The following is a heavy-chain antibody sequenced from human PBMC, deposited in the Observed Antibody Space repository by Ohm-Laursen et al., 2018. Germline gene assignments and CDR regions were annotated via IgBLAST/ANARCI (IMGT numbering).Heavy chain of an antibody. CDR1: GFTFSSYS. V-gene: IGHV3-48*04. CDR2: ISSGSTR. CDR3: ARVRPNSSGYYYSTPLERGFDY. Sequence: GSLRLSCSASGFTFSSYSMNWVRQAPGKGLEWVAYISSGSTRYYADSVKGRFTISRDNAENSLYLQMNSLRAEDTAVYYCARVRPNSSGYYYSTPLERGFDYWGQGTLVTVSS. D-gene: IGHD3-22*01. J-gene: IGHJ4*02.